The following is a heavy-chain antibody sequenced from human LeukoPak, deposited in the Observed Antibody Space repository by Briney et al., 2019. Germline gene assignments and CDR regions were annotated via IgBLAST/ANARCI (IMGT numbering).Heavy chain of an antibody. D-gene: IGHD3-10*01. CDR3: AKDPLWFGELLPFDY. CDR1: GFTFSSYA. CDR2: ISGSGGST. J-gene: IGHJ4*02. V-gene: IGHV3-23*01. Sequence: QPGGSLRLSCAASGFTFSSYAMSWVRQAPGKGLEWVSAISGSGGSTYYADSAKGRFTISRDNSKNTLYLQMNSLRAEDRAVYYCAKDPLWFGELLPFDYGGQGTLVTVSS.